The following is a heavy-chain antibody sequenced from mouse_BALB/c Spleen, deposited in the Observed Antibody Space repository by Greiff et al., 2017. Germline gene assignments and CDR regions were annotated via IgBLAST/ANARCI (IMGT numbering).Heavy chain of an antibody. V-gene: IGHV5-6*01. CDR1: GFTFSSYG. J-gene: IGHJ4*01. D-gene: IGHD2-14*01. CDR3: ARLPVRRYAMDY. Sequence: EVQLVESGGDLVKPGGSLKLSCAASGFTFSSYGMSWVRQTPDKRLEWVATISSGGSYTYYPDSVKGRFTISRDNAKNTLYLQMSSLKSEDTAMYYCARLPVRRYAMDYWGQGTSVTVSS. CDR2: ISSGGSYT.